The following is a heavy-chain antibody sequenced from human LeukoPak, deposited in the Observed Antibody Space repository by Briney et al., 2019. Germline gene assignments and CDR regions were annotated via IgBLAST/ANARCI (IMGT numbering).Heavy chain of an antibody. Sequence: VASVKVSCKASGYTFNSYDINWVRQAPGQGLERMGWMHPNSGNTAYAQKFQGRVSMTRDTSISTAYMELSSLRSEDTAVYYCARVSFDTSGNKINFDYWGHGTLVTVSS. D-gene: IGHD3-22*01. CDR1: GYTFNSYD. CDR3: ARVSFDTSGNKINFDY. J-gene: IGHJ4*01. V-gene: IGHV1-8*01. CDR2: MHPNSGNT.